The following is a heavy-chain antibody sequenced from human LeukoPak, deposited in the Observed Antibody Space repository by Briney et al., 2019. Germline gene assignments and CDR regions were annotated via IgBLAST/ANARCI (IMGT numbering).Heavy chain of an antibody. V-gene: IGHV3-21*05. D-gene: IGHD6-13*01. J-gene: IGHJ4*02. CDR3: ARDTFEPLVIDF. CDR1: GFSFRRYA. Sequence: GGSLRLSCAASGFSFRRYAMNWVRQAPGKGLEWVAYVNAGITDILYADSVRGRFTISRDNAKNSLYLQMNSLRAEDRGVYYCARDTFEPLVIDFWRQGTLVTVSS. CDR2: VNAGITDI.